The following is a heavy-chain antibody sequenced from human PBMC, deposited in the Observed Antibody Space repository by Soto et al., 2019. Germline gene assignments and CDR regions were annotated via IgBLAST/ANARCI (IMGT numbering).Heavy chain of an antibody. J-gene: IGHJ4*02. CDR2: ISYDGSNK. CDR1: RFTFSTHG. D-gene: IGHD6-13*01. CDR3: ARAGYSSSWCFDY. Sequence: GGSLRLSCAASRFTFSTHGRHWVRQAPGKGLEWVAVISYDGSNKYYADSVKGRFTISRDNSKNTLYLQMNSLRAEDTAVYYCARAGYSSSWCFDYWGQGTLVTVSS. V-gene: IGHV3-30*03.